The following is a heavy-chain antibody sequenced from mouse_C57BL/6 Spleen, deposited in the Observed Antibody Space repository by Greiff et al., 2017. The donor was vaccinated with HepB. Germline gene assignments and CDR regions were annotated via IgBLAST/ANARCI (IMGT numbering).Heavy chain of an antibody. D-gene: IGHD4-1*01. CDR3: ARHGNPRANWDWFAY. CDR2: FYPGSGSI. CDR1: GYTFTEYT. Sequence: VKVVESGAELVKPGASVKLSCKASGYTFTEYTIHWVKQRSGQGLEWIGWFYPGSGSIKYNEKFKDKATLTADKSSSTVYMELSRLTSEDSAVYFCARHGNPRANWDWFAYWGQGTLVTVSA. V-gene: IGHV1-62-2*01. J-gene: IGHJ3*01.